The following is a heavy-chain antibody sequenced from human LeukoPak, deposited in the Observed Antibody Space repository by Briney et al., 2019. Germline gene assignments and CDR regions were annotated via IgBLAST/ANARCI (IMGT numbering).Heavy chain of an antibody. Sequence: PGGSLRLSCAASGITVNTNYMSWVRQAPGKGLEWVSIIYSGGATFYADSVKGRFTISRESSKNTLWLQMNSLTAEDTVVYYCARLHYDVLTGPFDYWGQGTLVTVSS. V-gene: IGHV3-66*04. CDR1: GITVNTNY. D-gene: IGHD3-9*01. CDR3: ARLHYDVLTGPFDY. CDR2: IYSGGAT. J-gene: IGHJ4*02.